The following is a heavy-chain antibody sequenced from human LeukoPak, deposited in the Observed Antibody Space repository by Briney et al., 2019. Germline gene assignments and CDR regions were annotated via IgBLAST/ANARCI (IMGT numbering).Heavy chain of an antibody. Sequence: VASVKVSCKASGSTFPGHAITWLRQAPGQGPEWMGWISTSNGDKNYLQTLQGRITLTIDTSTTTAYMELRSLTSDDTAVYYCATRGITAARLDYWGQGTLVTVSS. CDR1: GSTFPGHA. D-gene: IGHD2-2*01. J-gene: IGHJ4*02. CDR3: ATRGITAARLDY. V-gene: IGHV1-18*04. CDR2: ISTSNGDK.